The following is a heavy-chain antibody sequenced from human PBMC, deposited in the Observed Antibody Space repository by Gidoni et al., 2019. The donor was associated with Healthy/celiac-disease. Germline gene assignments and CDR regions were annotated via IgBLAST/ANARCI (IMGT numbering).Heavy chain of an antibody. V-gene: IGHV3-48*03. D-gene: IGHD5-12*01. Sequence: EVQLVESGGGLVQPGGSLRLSCAASGFTFSSYEMNWVRQAPGKGLEWVSYISSSGSTIYYADSVKGRFTISRDNAKNSLYLQMNSLRAEDTAVYYCARVEDGYNLDYWGQGTLVTVSS. CDR1: GFTFSSYE. CDR3: ARVEDGYNLDY. CDR2: ISSSGSTI. J-gene: IGHJ4*02.